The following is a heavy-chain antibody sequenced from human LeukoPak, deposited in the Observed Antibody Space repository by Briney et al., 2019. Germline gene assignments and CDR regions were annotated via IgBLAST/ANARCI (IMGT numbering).Heavy chain of an antibody. CDR3: ASPYYDFWSGYYTFDY. CDR2: IYHSGST. CDR1: GGSISSSNW. V-gene: IGHV4-4*02. J-gene: IGHJ4*02. Sequence: SGTLSLTCAVSGGSISSSNWWSWVRRPPGKGLEWIGEIYHSGSTNYNPSLKSRVTISVDKSKNQFSLKLSSVTAADTAVYYCASPYYDFWSGYYTFDYWGQGTLVTVSS. D-gene: IGHD3-3*01.